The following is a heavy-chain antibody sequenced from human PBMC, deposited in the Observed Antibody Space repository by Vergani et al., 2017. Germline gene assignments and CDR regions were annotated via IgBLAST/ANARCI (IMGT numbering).Heavy chain of an antibody. V-gene: IGHV4-59*01. CDR2: IYYSGST. CDR1: GGSISSYY. CDR3: ARVVYSNYYYDYGMDV. Sequence: QVQLQESGPGLVKPSETLSLTCTVSGGSISSYYWSWIRQPPGKGLEWIGYIYYSGSTNYNPSLKSRVTISVDTSKNQFSLKLSSVTAADTAVYYCARVVYSNYYYDYGMDVWGQGTTVTVSS. D-gene: IGHD4-11*01. J-gene: IGHJ6*02.